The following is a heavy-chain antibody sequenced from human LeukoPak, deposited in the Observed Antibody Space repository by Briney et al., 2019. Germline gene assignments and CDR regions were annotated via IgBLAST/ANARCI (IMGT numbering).Heavy chain of an antibody. Sequence: GGSLRLSCAASGFTFSNYGMHWVRQAPGKGLEWVAAISYDGSTKYYADSVKGRFTSSRDNSKNTLYLQMNSPRPEDTAVYYCAKDSSVWVVGAISFFDYWGQGTLVTVSS. J-gene: IGHJ4*02. CDR1: GFTFSNYG. V-gene: IGHV3-30*18. D-gene: IGHD1-26*01. CDR2: ISYDGSTK. CDR3: AKDSSVWVVGAISFFDY.